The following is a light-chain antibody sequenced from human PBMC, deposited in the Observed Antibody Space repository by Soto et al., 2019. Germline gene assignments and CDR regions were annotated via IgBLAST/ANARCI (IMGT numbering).Light chain of an antibody. CDR1: SSDVGAYNY. J-gene: IGLJ1*01. CDR2: DVT. CDR3: CSYTSSSSLV. V-gene: IGLV2-14*03. Sequence: QSALTQPASVSGSPGQSITISCTGTSSDVGAYNYVSWYQQYPGKAPKLMIYDVTSRPSGVSNRFSGSKSGNAASLTISGLQDEDEADYYCCSYTSSSSLVFGTGTKLTVL.